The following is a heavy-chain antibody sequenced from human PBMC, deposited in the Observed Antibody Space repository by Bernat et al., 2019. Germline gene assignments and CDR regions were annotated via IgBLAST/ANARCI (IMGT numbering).Heavy chain of an antibody. CDR3: ARARGYCSGGSCYYDFDY. Sequence: EVQLVESGGGLVQPGGSLRLSCAASGFTFSSYAMSWVRQAPGKGLEWVSAISGSSSYTNYADSVKGRFTISRDNAKNSLYLQMNSLRAEDTAVYYCARARGYCSGGSCYYDFDYWGQGTLVTVSS. CDR1: GFTFSSYA. CDR2: ISGSSSYT. D-gene: IGHD2-15*01. J-gene: IGHJ4*02. V-gene: IGHV3-23*04.